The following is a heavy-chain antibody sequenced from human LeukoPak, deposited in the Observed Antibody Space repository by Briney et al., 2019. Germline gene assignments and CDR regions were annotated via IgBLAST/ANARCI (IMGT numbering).Heavy chain of an antibody. D-gene: IGHD3-16*01. V-gene: IGHV3-7*01. CDR2: IKADGGEK. J-gene: IGHJ4*02. CDR3: ARVGWVRLGELPPADY. CDR1: GFTFSTYW. Sequence: GGSLRLSCAASGFTFSTYWMNWFRQTPGKGLEWVAKIKADGGEKDHVASVKGRFTISRDNAKNSLYLQMNSLRVEDTAVYYCARVGWVRLGELPPADYWGQGTLVTVSS.